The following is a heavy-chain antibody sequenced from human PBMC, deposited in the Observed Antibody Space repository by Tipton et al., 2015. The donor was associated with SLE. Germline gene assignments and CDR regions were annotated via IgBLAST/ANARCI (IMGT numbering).Heavy chain of an antibody. CDR1: GGSIDSHY. CDR2: VYYSGST. D-gene: IGHD2/OR15-2a*01. V-gene: IGHV4-59*11. Sequence: TLSLPCTVSGGSIDSHYWTWIRQSPGKGLEYLGYVYYSGSTNYIAALQGRLTISVDRSKNQFFLKLTSVTAADTGVYFCARGGGVEIDQGSTYYLGLDVWGQGTTVTVSS. J-gene: IGHJ6*02. CDR3: ARGGGVEIDQGSTYYLGLDV.